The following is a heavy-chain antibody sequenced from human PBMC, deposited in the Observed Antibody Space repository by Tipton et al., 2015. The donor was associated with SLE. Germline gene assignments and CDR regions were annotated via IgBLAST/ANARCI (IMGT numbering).Heavy chain of an antibody. CDR3: ARPGAAAALDAFDI. D-gene: IGHD6-13*01. V-gene: IGHV4-59*08. CDR2: IYYSGST. Sequence: LRLSCTVSGGSISSYYWSWIRQPPGKGLEWIGYIYYSGSTNYNPSLKSRVTISADTSKNQFSLKLSSVTAADTAVYYCARPGAAAALDAFDIWGQGTMVTVSS. J-gene: IGHJ3*02. CDR1: GGSISSYY.